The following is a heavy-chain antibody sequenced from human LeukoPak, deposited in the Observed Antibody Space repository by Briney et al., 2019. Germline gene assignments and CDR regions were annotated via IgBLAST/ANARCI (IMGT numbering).Heavy chain of an antibody. D-gene: IGHD5-12*01. CDR3: ARLRDYYYGMDV. CDR1: GGTFSSYA. V-gene: IGHV1-69*04. CDR2: IIPILGIA. Sequence: ASVKVSCKASGGTFSSYAIRWVRQAPGQGLEWMGRIIPILGIANYAQKFQGRVTITADKSTSSAYMELSSLRSEDTAVYYCARLRDYYYGMDVWGQGTTVTVSS. J-gene: IGHJ6*02.